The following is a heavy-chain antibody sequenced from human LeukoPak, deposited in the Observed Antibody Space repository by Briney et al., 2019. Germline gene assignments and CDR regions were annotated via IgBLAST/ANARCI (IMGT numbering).Heavy chain of an antibody. D-gene: IGHD4-17*01. CDR2: ISSSSSYI. CDR3: ARDRQKATYGDYQDWFDP. J-gene: IGHJ5*02. Sequence: GGSLRLSCAASGFTFSSYSMNWVRQAPGKGLEWVSSISSSSSYIYYADSVKGRFAISRDNAKNSLYLQMNSLRAEDTAVYYCARDRQKATYGDYQDWFDPWGQGTLVTVSS. V-gene: IGHV3-21*01. CDR1: GFTFSSYS.